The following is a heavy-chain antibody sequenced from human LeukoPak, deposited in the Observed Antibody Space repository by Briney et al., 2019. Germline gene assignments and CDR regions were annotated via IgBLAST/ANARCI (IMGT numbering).Heavy chain of an antibody. D-gene: IGHD3-16*01. CDR1: GGTFSSYA. Sequence: ASVKVSCKASGGTFSSYAISWVRQAPGQGLEWMGEIIPIFGTANYAQKFQGRVTITADESTSTAYMELRSLRSDDTAVYYCARSGGDSLLDPWGQGTLVTVSS. J-gene: IGHJ5*02. CDR3: ARSGGDSLLDP. CDR2: IIPIFGTA. V-gene: IGHV1-69*13.